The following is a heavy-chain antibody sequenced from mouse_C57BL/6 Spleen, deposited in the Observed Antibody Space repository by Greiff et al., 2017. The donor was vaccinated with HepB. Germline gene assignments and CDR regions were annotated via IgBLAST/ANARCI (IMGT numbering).Heavy chain of an antibody. CDR2: IYPGDGDT. CDR1: GYAFSSYW. J-gene: IGHJ3*01. CDR3: ARGPWFAY. V-gene: IGHV1-80*01. Sequence: LVESGAELVKPGASVKISCKASGYAFSSYWMNWVKQRPGKGLEWIGQIYPGDGDTNYNGKFKGKATLTADKSSSTAYMQLSSLTSEDSAVYFCARGPWFAYWGQGTLVTVSA.